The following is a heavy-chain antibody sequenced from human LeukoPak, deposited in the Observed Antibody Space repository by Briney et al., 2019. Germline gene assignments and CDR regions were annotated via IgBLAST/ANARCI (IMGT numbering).Heavy chain of an antibody. CDR2: INHSGST. J-gene: IGHJ6*03. D-gene: IGHD2-2*03. V-gene: IGHV4-34*01. CDR1: GGSFSGYY. Sequence: KASETLSLTCAVYGGSFSGYYWTWIRQPPGKGLEWIGEINHSGSTSYNPSLKSRVTMSVDTSKNQFSLRLSSVTAADTAVYYCARHGYCSSTSCQTDYYYYYMDVWGKGTTVTVSS. CDR3: ARHGYCSSTSCQTDYYYYYMDV.